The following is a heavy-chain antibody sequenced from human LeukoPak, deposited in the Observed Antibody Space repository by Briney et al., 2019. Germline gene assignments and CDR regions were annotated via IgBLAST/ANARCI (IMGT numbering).Heavy chain of an antibody. D-gene: IGHD3/OR15-3a*01. CDR2: IDPSDSYT. CDR1: GYSFTSYW. Sequence: GESLKIPCKGSGYSFTSYWISWVRQMPGKGLEWMGRIDPSDSYTNYSPSFQGHVTISADKSISTAYLQWSSLKASDTAMYYCARRTGDVFDIWGQGTMVTVSS. J-gene: IGHJ3*02. V-gene: IGHV5-10-1*01. CDR3: ARRTGDVFDI.